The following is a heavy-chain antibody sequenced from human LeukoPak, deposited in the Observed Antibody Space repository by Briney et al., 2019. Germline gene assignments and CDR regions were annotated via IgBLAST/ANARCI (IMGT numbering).Heavy chain of an antibody. D-gene: IGHD3-22*01. CDR1: GYTFTSYY. CDR2: INPSGGST. V-gene: IGHV1-46*01. CDR3: ARDLIADSYDSSGYRFDY. Sequence: ASVKVSCKASGYTFTSYYMHWVRQAPGQGLEWLGIINPSGGSTSYAQKFQGRVTMTRDTSTSTVYMELSSLRSEDTAVYYCARDLIADSYDSSGYRFDYWGQGTLVTVSS. J-gene: IGHJ4*02.